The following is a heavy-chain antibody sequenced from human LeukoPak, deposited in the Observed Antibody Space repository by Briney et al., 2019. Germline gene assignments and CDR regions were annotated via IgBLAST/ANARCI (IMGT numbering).Heavy chain of an antibody. CDR3: AKDYRYCTSTSRYGDDAFDI. CDR2: ITGSGVST. CDR1: GFTFSSYA. J-gene: IGHJ3*02. V-gene: IGHV3-23*01. D-gene: IGHD2-2*01. Sequence: GGSLRLSCAASGFTFSSYAMTWVRQAPGKGLEWVSAITGSGVSTYYADSVKGRFTISRDNSKNTLYLQMSSLRAEDTAVYYCAKDYRYCTSTSRYGDDAFDIWGQGTMVTVSS.